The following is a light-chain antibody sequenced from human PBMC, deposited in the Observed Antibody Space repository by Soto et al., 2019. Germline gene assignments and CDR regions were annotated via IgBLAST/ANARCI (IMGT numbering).Light chain of an antibody. CDR2: GAS. Sequence: EIFLTQSPGTLSLSPGEIATLSWRASQSVSSSYLAWYQQKPGQAPRLLIYGASSRATGIPDRFSGSGSGTDFTLTISRLEPEDFAVYYCQQYGSSPWTFGQGTKVDI. CDR1: QSVSSSY. V-gene: IGKV3-20*01. J-gene: IGKJ1*01. CDR3: QQYGSSPWT.